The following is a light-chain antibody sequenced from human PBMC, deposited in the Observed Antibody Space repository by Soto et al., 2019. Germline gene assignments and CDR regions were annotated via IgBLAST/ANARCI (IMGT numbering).Light chain of an antibody. J-gene: IGKJ4*01. CDR3: QQFDDLPLT. V-gene: IGKV1-33*01. CDR1: HDIKKY. CDR2: DAS. Sequence: DIQMTQSPSSLSASVGDRVTITCQASHDIKKYLNWYQQKAHKVPKLLIHDASTLATGVPSRFTGSGSGTDFTLTINSLQPEDVATYYCQQFDDLPLTFCGGNKVDI.